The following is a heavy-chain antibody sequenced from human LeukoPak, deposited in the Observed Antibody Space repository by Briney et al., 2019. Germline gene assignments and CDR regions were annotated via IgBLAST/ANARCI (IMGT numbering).Heavy chain of an antibody. CDR3: ARLVEVIPAPLGYFDY. V-gene: IGHV4-39*01. Sequence: PSETLSLTCTVSGGAISSHNYYWGWIRQPPGKGLEWIGTIYYSGNTYYNPSLKSRVTISVDTSKNQFSLKVSSVTASDTAVYYCARLVEVIPAPLGYFDYWGQGTLVTVSS. CDR2: IYYSGNT. CDR1: GGAISSHNYY. D-gene: IGHD2-2*01. J-gene: IGHJ4*02.